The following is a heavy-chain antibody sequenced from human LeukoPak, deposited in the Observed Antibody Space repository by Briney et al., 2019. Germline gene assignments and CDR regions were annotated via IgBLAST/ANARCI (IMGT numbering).Heavy chain of an antibody. Sequence: PSETLSLTCTVSGGSISNSNYFWGWIRQPPGKGLEWIGNVFYTGTTYCNPSLKSRVTMSVDTSKNQFSLKLSSVTAADTAVYYCARGRIADTDYWGQGTLVTVSS. J-gene: IGHJ4*02. CDR2: VFYTGTT. CDR1: GGSISNSNYF. D-gene: IGHD6-6*01. V-gene: IGHV4-39*07. CDR3: ARGRIADTDY.